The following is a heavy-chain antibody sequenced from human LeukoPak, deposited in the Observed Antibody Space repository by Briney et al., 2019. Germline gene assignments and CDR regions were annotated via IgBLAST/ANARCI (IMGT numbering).Heavy chain of an antibody. Sequence: SETLSLTCTVSGYSISSGYYWGWIRQPPGKGLEWIGSIYHSGSTYYNPSLKSRVTISVDTSKNQFSLKLSSVTAADTAVYYCARFNSGSYQHYFDYWGQGILVTVSS. CDR2: IYHSGST. CDR3: ARFNSGSYQHYFDY. D-gene: IGHD1-26*01. J-gene: IGHJ4*02. V-gene: IGHV4-38-2*02. CDR1: GYSISSGYY.